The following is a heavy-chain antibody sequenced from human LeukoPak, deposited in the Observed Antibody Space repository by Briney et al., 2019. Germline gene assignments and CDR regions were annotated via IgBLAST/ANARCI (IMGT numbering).Heavy chain of an antibody. D-gene: IGHD3-16*01. CDR2: ISSSSSYI. Sequence: GGSLRLSCVASGFTFSNYDMNWVRQAPGKGLEWVSFISSSSSYIYYADSVKGRFTISRDNAKKSLYLQMNSLRAEDTAVYYCARVWGGYYYYMDVWGKGTTVTVSS. CDR3: ARVWGGYYYYMDV. J-gene: IGHJ6*03. CDR1: GFTFSNYD. V-gene: IGHV3-21*01.